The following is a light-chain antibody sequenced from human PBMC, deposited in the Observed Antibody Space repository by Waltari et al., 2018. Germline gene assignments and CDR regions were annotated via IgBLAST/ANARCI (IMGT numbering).Light chain of an antibody. CDR3: QQYLSTPPT. J-gene: IGKJ1*01. CDR1: QSVLYSSNNKNY. CDR2: WAS. V-gene: IGKV4-1*01. Sequence: DIVMTQSPDSLAVSLGERATTPCTSSQSVLYSSNNKNYLAWYQQNPGQPPKLLIYWASTRESGVPDRFSGSGSGTDFTLTISSLQAEDVAVYYCQQYLSTPPTFGQGTKVEIK.